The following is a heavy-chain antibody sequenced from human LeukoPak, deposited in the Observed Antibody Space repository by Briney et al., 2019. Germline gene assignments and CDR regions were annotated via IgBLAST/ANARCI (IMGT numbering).Heavy chain of an antibody. Sequence: PSETLSPTCTVSGGSISTFYWSWIRQPPGQGLEWIGYIYYSGSTNYNPSLKSRVTISVDTSKKQFSLKLSSVTPANTAVYYCARGYGPNSSGWDSWGQGTLVSVSS. CDR2: IYYSGST. CDR3: ARGYGPNSSGWDS. D-gene: IGHD6-19*01. V-gene: IGHV4-59*01. J-gene: IGHJ4*02. CDR1: GGSISTFY.